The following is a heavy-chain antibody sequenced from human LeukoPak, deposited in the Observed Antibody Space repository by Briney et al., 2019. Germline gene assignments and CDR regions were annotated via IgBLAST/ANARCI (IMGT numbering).Heavy chain of an antibody. J-gene: IGHJ4*02. CDR3: AKDRTIAVAGSFDY. V-gene: IGHV3-9*01. Sequence: PGRSLRPSCAASGFTFDDYAMHWVRQAPGKGLEGVSGISWNSGSIGYADSVKGRFTISRDNAKNSLYLQMNSLRAEDTALYYCAKDRTIAVAGSFDYWGQGTLVTVSS. D-gene: IGHD6-19*01. CDR1: GFTFDDYA. CDR2: ISWNSGSI.